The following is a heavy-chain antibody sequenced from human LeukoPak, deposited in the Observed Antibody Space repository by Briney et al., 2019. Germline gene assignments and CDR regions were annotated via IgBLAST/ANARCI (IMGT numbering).Heavy chain of an antibody. J-gene: IGHJ6*03. CDR1: GESLSGYY. CDR2: INHSGST. Sequence: SETLSLTCAVYGESLSGYYWSWIRQPPGKGLEWIGEINHSGSTNYNPSLKSRVTISVDSSKNQFSLKLSSVTAADTAVYYCVRHGMAALMYYYYYMDVWGKGTTVTVSS. V-gene: IGHV4-34*01. CDR3: VRHGMAALMYYYYYMDV. D-gene: IGHD6-6*01.